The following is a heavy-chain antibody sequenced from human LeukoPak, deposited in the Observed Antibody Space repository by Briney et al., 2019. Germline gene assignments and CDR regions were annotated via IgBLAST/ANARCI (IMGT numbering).Heavy chain of an antibody. CDR3: VRVNWRDFGLINLETHYYFHMDV. Sequence: GGSLRLSCAASGFTFSNYAMRWVRQGPGKCREWVSATSGRGGNTFDADSVKGRFTISRDNAENSLYLQMHSLRAEDTAVYFCVRVNWRDFGLINLETHYYFHMDVWGKGTTVTVSS. CDR1: GFTFSNYA. J-gene: IGHJ6*03. CDR2: TSGRGGNT. D-gene: IGHD3-3*01. V-gene: IGHV3-23*01.